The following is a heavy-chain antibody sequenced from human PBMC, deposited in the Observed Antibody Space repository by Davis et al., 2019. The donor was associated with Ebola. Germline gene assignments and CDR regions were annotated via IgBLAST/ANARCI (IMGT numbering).Heavy chain of an antibody. CDR2: INPNSGGT. J-gene: IGHJ4*02. V-gene: IGHV1-2*04. CDR1: GYTFTSYY. Sequence: ASVKVSCKASGYTFTSYYMHWVRQAPGQGLEWMGWINPNSGGTNYAQKFQGWVTMTRDTSTSTVYMELSSLRSEDTAVYYCAITRGRRDYWGQGTLVTVSS. D-gene: IGHD1-14*01. CDR3: AITRGRRDY.